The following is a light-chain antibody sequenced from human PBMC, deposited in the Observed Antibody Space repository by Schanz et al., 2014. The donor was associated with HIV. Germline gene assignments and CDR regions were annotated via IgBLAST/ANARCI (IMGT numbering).Light chain of an antibody. CDR2: DVS. CDR3: QSYDSSLRAVV. J-gene: IGLJ2*01. CDR1: SSNVGGYNY. Sequence: QSALTQPASVSGSPGQSVAISCTGTSSNVGGYNYVPWSQQHPGKAPKLMIYDVSNRPSGVPVRFSGSKSGTSASLAITGLQAEDEADYYCQSYDSSLRAVVFGRGTKLTVL. V-gene: IGLV2-14*03.